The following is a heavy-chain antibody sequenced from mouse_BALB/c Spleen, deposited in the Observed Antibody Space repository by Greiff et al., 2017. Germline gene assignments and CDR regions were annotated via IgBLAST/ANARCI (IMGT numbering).Heavy chain of an antibody. Sequence: QVQLQQSGPELVRPGASVKMSCKASGYTFTSYWMHWVQQRPGQGLEWIGMIDPSNSETRLNQKFKDKATLNVDKSSNTAYMQLSSLTSEDSAVYYCARSAYYDHSWGFAYWGQGTLVTVSA. CDR1: GYTFTSYW. CDR2: IDPSNSET. J-gene: IGHJ3*01. D-gene: IGHD2-4*01. V-gene: IGHV1S127*01. CDR3: ARSAYYDHSWGFAY.